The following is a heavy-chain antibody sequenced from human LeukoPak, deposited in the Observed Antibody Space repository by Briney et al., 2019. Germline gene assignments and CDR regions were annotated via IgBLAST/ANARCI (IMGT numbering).Heavy chain of an antibody. J-gene: IGHJ4*02. CDR3: AGENSIVVVPPDY. CDR1: GSTFTSYG. CDR2: ISAYNGNT. D-gene: IGHD2-2*01. V-gene: IGHV1-18*01. Sequence: ASEKVSCKASGSTFTSYGISWVRQAPGQGLEWMGLISAYNGNTNYAQKLQGRVTMTTDTSTSTAYMELRSLRSDDTAVYYCAGENSIVVVPPDYCGQGTLVTVSS.